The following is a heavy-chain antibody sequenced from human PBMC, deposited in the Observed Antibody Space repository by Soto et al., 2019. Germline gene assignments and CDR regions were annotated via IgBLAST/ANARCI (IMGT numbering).Heavy chain of an antibody. J-gene: IGHJ5*02. V-gene: IGHV4-4*02. Sequence: QVQLQESGPGLVKPSGTLSLTCAVSGGSISSSNWWSWVRQPPGKGLEWIGEIYHSGSTNYNASLKSRITMSVDKSKNQFSLKLSSVTAADTAVYFCARGPTMVVPNPNLNWFDPWGQGALVTVSS. D-gene: IGHD3-10*01. CDR2: IYHSGST. CDR3: ARGPTMVVPNPNLNWFDP. CDR1: GGSISSSNW.